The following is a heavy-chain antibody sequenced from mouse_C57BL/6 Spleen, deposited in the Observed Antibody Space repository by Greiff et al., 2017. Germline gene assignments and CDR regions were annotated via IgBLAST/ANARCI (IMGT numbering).Heavy chain of an antibody. D-gene: IGHD2-4*01. J-gene: IGHJ2*01. V-gene: IGHV1-55*01. CDR1: GYTFTSYW. CDR2: IYPGSGST. Sequence: QVQLKESGAELVKPGASVKMSCKASGYTFTSYWITWVKQRPGQGLEWIGDIYPGSGSTNYNEKFKSKATLTVDTSSSTAYMQLSSLTSEDSAVYYCARSGDRLRRFDYWGQGTTLTVSS. CDR3: ARSGDRLRRFDY.